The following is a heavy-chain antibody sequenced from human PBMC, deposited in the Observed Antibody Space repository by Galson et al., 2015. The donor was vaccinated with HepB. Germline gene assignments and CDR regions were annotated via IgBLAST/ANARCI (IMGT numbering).Heavy chain of an antibody. CDR3: ARDGAEVWGTIPYYMDV. CDR1: GFTFSSYG. J-gene: IGHJ6*03. D-gene: IGHD1-1*01. CDR2: ISYDGSNK. V-gene: IGHV3-30*03. Sequence: LRLSCAASGFTFSSYGMHWVRQAPGKGLEWVAVISYDGSNKYYADSVKGRFTISRDNSKNTLYLQMNSLRAEDTAVYYCARDGAEVWGTIPYYMDVWGKGTTVTVSS.